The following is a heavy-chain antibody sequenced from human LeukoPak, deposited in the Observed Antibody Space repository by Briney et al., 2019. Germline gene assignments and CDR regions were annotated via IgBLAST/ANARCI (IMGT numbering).Heavy chain of an antibody. CDR2: FTGGEGIT. J-gene: IGHJ4*02. D-gene: IGHD6-19*01. V-gene: IGHV3-23*01. CDR1: GFTFSTYA. CDR3: AKDMGRGWCYFDY. Sequence: GVSLRLSCAASGFTFSTYAMSWVRQAPGKGLEWVSTFTGGEGITHYADSVKGRFTISRDNSKNTLYLQMNSLRVEDTAVYYCAKDMGRGWCYFDYWGQGTLVTVSS.